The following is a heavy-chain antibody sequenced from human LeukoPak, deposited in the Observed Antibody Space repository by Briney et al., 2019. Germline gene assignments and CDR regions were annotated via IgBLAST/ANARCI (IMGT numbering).Heavy chain of an antibody. Sequence: SETLSLTCAVYGGSFSGYYWSWIRQPPGKGLEWIGEINHSGSTNYNPSLKSRVTISVDTSKNQFSLKLSSVTAADTAVYYCARHLAVGYYYDSSGYLTPWFDPWGQGTLVTVSS. CDR2: INHSGST. CDR3: ARHLAVGYYYDSSGYLTPWFDP. D-gene: IGHD3-22*01. V-gene: IGHV4-34*01. CDR1: GGSFSGYY. J-gene: IGHJ5*02.